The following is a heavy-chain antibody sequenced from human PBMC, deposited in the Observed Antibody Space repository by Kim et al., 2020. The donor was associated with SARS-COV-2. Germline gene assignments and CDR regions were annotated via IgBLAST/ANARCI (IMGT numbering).Heavy chain of an antibody. CDR1: GFTFSSYA. CDR2: ISGSGGST. CDR3: AKLGARFWSGYYLFDY. J-gene: IGHJ4*02. V-gene: IGHV3-23*01. D-gene: IGHD3-3*01. Sequence: GGSLRLSCAASGFTFSSYAMSWVRQAPGKGLEWVSAISGSGGSTYYADSVKGRFTISRDNSKNTLYLQMNSLRAEDTAVYYCAKLGARFWSGYYLFDYWGQGTLVTVSS.